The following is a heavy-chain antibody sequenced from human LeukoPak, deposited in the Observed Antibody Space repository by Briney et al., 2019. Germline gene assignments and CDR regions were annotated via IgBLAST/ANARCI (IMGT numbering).Heavy chain of an antibody. V-gene: IGHV3-74*01. CDR3: ARGWEGYFDC. CDR2: INTDGSST. D-gene: IGHD1-26*01. CDR1: GFTFSSYW. Sequence: GGSLRLSCAASGFTFSSYWMHWVRQAPEKGLVWVSRINTDGSSTSYADSVRGRFTISRDNAKNTLYLQMNSLRAEDTAVYYCARGWEGYFDCWGQGTLVTVSS. J-gene: IGHJ4*02.